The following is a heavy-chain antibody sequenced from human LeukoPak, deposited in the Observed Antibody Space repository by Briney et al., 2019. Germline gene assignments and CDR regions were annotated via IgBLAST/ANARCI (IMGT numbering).Heavy chain of an antibody. CDR2: IFPSGGEI. V-gene: IGHV3-23*01. CDR1: GFAFTNSA. Sequence: GGSLRLSCAASGFAFTNSAMTWVRQAPGKGLEWVSSIFPSGGEIHYADSVRGRFTISRDNSKSTLSLQMNSLRAEDTAIYYCASYRQVLLPFESWGQGTLVTVSS. J-gene: IGHJ4*02. CDR3: ASYRQVLLPFES. D-gene: IGHD2-8*02.